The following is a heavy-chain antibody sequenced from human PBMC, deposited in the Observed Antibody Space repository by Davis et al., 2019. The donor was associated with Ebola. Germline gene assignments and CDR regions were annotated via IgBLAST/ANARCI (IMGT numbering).Heavy chain of an antibody. CDR3: ARSDSLVVPATVLPYYYYYMDV. Sequence: PSETLSLTCTVSSGSFSSYYWSWIRLPPGKGLEWIGYIYYSGSTNYNPSLRSRVTISLDTSKNQFSLRLSSLTAADTAVYYCARSDSLVVPATVLPYYYYYMDVWGKGTTVTVSS. CDR2: IYYSGST. CDR1: SGSFSSYY. V-gene: IGHV4-59*01. J-gene: IGHJ6*03. D-gene: IGHD2-2*02.